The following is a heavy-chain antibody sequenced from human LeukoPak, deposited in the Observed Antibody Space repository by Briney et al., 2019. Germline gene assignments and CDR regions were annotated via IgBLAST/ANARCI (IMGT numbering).Heavy chain of an antibody. J-gene: IGHJ4*02. CDR2: IYHSGST. V-gene: IGHV4-38-2*02. CDR1: GYSISSGYY. Sequence: SETLSLTCTVSGYSISSGYYWGWIWQPPGKGLEWIGSIYHSGSTYYNPSLKSRVTISVDTSKNQFSLELSSVTAADTAVYYCARARTGIRINYFDYWGQGTLVTVSS. CDR3: ARARTGIRINYFDY. D-gene: IGHD7-27*01.